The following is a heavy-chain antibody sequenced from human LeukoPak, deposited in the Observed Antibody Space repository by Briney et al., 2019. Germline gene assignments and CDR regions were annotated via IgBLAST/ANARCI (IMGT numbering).Heavy chain of an antibody. CDR2: IDYSGST. CDR1: GGSISSSSYY. V-gene: IGHV4-39*01. Sequence: KPSETLSLTCTVSGGSISSSSYYWGWLRQPPGKGLEWIGSIDYSGSTYYNPSLKSRVTISVDTSKNQFSLKLNSVTAADTAVYYCARIVVVITGIDYWGQGTLVTVSS. CDR3: ARIVVVITGIDY. J-gene: IGHJ4*02. D-gene: IGHD3-22*01.